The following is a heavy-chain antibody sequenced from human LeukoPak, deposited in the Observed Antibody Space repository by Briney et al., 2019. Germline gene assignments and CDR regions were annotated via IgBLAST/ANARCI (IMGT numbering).Heavy chain of an antibody. Sequence: SETPSLTCAVYGGSFSGYYWSWIRQPPGKGLEWIGEINHSGSTNYNPSLKSRVTISVDTSKNQFSLKLSSVTAADTAVYYCARGDYFDYWGQGTLVTVSS. J-gene: IGHJ4*02. CDR1: GGSFSGYY. CDR2: INHSGST. V-gene: IGHV4-34*01. CDR3: ARGDYFDY.